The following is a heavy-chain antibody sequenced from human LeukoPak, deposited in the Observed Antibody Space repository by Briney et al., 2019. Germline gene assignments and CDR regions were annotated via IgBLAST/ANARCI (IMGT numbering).Heavy chain of an antibody. Sequence: ASVKVSCKASGYTFTGYYMHWVRQAPGQGLEWMGRINPNSGGTNYAQKFQGRVTMTRDTSISTAYMELSRLRSDDTAEYYCARDSLPHYYDSSGYYGSTDNFDYWGQGTLVTVSS. CDR1: GYTFTGYY. D-gene: IGHD3-22*01. V-gene: IGHV1-2*06. CDR3: ARDSLPHYYDSSGYYGSTDNFDY. CDR2: INPNSGGT. J-gene: IGHJ4*02.